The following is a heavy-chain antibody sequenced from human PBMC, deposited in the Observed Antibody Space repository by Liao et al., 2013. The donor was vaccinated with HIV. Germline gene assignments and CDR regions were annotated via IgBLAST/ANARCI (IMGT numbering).Heavy chain of an antibody. CDR3: ARGFRLRLGLVDY. D-gene: IGHD3-16*01. CDR2: INHSGST. Sequence: VQLQQWGAGLLKPSETLSLTCAVYGGSFSGYYWSWIRQPPGKGLEWIGEINHSGSTNYNPSLKSRVTISVDTSKNQFSLKLSSVTAADTALYYCARGFRLRLGLVDYWGQGNPGHRLL. J-gene: IGHJ4*02. CDR1: GGSFSGYY. V-gene: IGHV4-34*01.